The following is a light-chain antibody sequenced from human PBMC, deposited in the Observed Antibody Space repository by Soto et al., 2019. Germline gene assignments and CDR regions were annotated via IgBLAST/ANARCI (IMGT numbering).Light chain of an antibody. CDR1: SSDVGRYDL. CDR2: DVN. CDR3: CSYAGSGILL. Sequence: QSALTQPASVSGSPGQSITISCTGTSSDVGRYDLVSWYQQHPGKAPKFMIYDVNKRPSGVSNRFSGSKSGNTASLTISGVQTEDEGDYYCCSYAGSGILLFGGGTQLTVL. J-gene: IGLJ2*01. V-gene: IGLV2-23*02.